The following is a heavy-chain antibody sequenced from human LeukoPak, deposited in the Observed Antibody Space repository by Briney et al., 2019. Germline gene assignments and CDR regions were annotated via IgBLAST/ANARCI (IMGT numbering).Heavy chain of an antibody. V-gene: IGHV4-39*01. CDR2: IYYSGST. Sequence: SETLSLTCTVSGGSISSSSYYWGWIRQPPGKGLEWIGSIYYSGSTYYNPSLKSRVTISVDTSKNQFSLKLSSVTAADTAVYYCAGQARDFAAAGSADYWGQGTLVTVSS. CDR3: AGQARDFAAAGSADY. CDR1: GGSISSSSYY. J-gene: IGHJ4*02. D-gene: IGHD6-13*01.